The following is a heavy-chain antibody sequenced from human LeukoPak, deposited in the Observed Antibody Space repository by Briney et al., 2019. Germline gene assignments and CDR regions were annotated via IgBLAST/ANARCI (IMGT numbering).Heavy chain of an antibody. Sequence: SVKVSCKASGGTFSSYAISWVRQAPGQGLEWMGRIIPILGIANYAQKFQGRVTITADKSTSTAYMELSSLRSEDTAMYYCAVKTTASYDNWFDPWGQGTLVTVSS. CDR3: AVKTTASYDNWFDP. V-gene: IGHV1-69*04. CDR2: IIPILGIA. CDR1: GGTFSSYA. J-gene: IGHJ5*02. D-gene: IGHD4-17*01.